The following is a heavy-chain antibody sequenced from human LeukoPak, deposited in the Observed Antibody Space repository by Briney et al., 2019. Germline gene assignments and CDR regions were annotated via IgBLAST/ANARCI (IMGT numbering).Heavy chain of an antibody. CDR3: ARDFYGDDGHHPFDY. D-gene: IGHD2/OR15-2a*01. Sequence: SETLSLTCSVSGGSISNYYWNWIRQPAGKGLEWIGRICASGSTNYNPSLKSRVTISMDKSKNHFSLNLKSVTAADTGFYYCARDFYGDDGHHPFDYWGQGIQVTVSS. V-gene: IGHV4-4*07. CDR1: GGSISNYY. CDR2: ICASGST. J-gene: IGHJ4*02.